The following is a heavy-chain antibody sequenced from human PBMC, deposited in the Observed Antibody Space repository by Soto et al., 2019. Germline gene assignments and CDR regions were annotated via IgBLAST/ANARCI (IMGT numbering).Heavy chain of an antibody. D-gene: IGHD3-10*01. CDR1: GGSISSGGYY. J-gene: IGHJ6*02. CDR2: IYNSGST. CDR3: ARDGVRGMDV. V-gene: IGHV4-31*03. Sequence: SETLSLTCTVSGGSISSGGYYWSWIRQHPGKGLEWIGYIYNSGSTYYNPSLKSRVTISVDTSKNQFSLKLSSVTAADTAVYYCARDGVRGMDVWGQGTTVTVSS.